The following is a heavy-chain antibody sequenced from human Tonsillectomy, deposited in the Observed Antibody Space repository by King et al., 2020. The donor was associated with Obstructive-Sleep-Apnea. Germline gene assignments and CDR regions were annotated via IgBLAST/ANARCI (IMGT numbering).Heavy chain of an antibody. V-gene: IGHV2-5*02. CDR3: AHRLTRWGVTGTHFDY. CDR1: GFSLITRGEG. CDR2: IFWDDDK. J-gene: IGHJ4*02. D-gene: IGHD4-23*01. Sequence: ITLKESGPTLVKPTQTLTLTCTFSGFSLITRGEGVGWLRQPPGKALEWLGLIFWDDDKRYSPSLKNRLTITKDTSNNQVVLTMTNMDPVDTGTYYCAHRLTRWGVTGTHFDYWGQGARVTVSS.